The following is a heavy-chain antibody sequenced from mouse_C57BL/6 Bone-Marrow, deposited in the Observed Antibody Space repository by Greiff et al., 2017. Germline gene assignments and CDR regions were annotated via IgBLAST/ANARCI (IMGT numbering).Heavy chain of an antibody. CDR3: ADGLGFAY. CDR1: GYTFTSYW. V-gene: IGHV1-50*01. Sequence: VQLQQPGAELVKPGASVKLSCKASGYTFTSYWMQWVKQRPGQGLAWIGEIDPSDSYTNYNQKFKGKATLTVDTSSSTAYMQLSSLTSEDSAVYYCADGLGFAYWGQGTLVTVSA. CDR2: IDPSDSYT. J-gene: IGHJ3*01.